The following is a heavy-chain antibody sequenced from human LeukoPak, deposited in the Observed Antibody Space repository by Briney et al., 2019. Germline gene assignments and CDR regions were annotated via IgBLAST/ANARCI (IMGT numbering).Heavy chain of an antibody. CDR3: AQSGGNYYYYYMDV. Sequence: SQTLSLTCTVSGGSISSGGYYWSWIRQHPGKGLEWVGYIYYSGSTYYNPSLKSRVTISVDTSKNQFSLKLSSVTAADTAVYYCAQSGGNYYYYYMDVWGKGTTVTVSS. D-gene: IGHD1-26*01. CDR1: GGSISSGGYY. CDR2: IYYSGST. J-gene: IGHJ6*03. V-gene: IGHV4-31*03.